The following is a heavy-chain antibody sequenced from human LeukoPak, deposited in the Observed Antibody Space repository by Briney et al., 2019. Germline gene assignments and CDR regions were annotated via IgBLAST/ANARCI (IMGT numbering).Heavy chain of an antibody. CDR2: IYPGDTET. CDR3: ARLRCSSSTCRQNWFDH. D-gene: IGHD2-2*01. CDR1: GYSFISHW. V-gene: IGHV5-51*01. Sequence: GESLKISCKGSGYSFISHWVAWVRQTPGKGLEWMGNIYPGDTETRYSPSFQGQVTISVDKSINTAYLQWSSLKASDTAMYYCARLRCSSSTCRQNWFDHWGQGTLVTVSS. J-gene: IGHJ5*02.